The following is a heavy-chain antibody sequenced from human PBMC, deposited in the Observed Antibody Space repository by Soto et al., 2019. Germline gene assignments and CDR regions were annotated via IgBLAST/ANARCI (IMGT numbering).Heavy chain of an antibody. J-gene: IGHJ3*01. CDR2: IYYDGST. V-gene: IGHV4-39*02. D-gene: IGHD2-2*01. CDR1: GGSITTSSYN. CDR3: ARLYANAFDV. Sequence: PSETLSLTCSVSGGSITTSSYNWDWIRQPPGKGLEWIGTIYYDGSTSYNPSLKSQVTISVDTSKNHFALKVNSVTAADTAVYYCARLYANAFDVWGRGTVLTVSS.